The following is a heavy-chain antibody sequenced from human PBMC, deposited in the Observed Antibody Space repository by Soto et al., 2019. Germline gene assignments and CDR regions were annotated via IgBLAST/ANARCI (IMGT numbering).Heavy chain of an antibody. CDR1: GGSIKVGGYY. J-gene: IGHJ4*02. V-gene: IGHV4-39*01. D-gene: IGHD5-12*01. CDR2: IYYSGTT. CDR3: ARLAYSHYST. Sequence: QLHLQESGPGLVKPSETLSLTCTVSGGSIKVGGYYWGWIRQPPGKGLEWVATIYYSGTTYYNPSLKSRLTISLDTSRNQFSLDLTSVTAADTAVHYCARLAYSHYSTWGQGTLVTVSS.